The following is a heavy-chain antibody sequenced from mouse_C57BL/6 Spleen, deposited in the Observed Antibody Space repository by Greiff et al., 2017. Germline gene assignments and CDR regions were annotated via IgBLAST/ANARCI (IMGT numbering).Heavy chain of an antibody. CDR2: INPSTGGT. J-gene: IGHJ2*01. CDR1: GYSFTGYY. D-gene: IGHD2-1*01. CDR3: SREGNYGNFH. V-gene: IGHV1-42*01. Sequence: VQLQQSGPELVKPGASVKLSCKASGYSFTGYYMNWVKQSPEKSLEWIGKINPSTGGTTYNQKFKAKATLTVDKSSSTAYMQLNSLTSEDSAVYYCSREGNYGNFHWGQGTTLTVSS.